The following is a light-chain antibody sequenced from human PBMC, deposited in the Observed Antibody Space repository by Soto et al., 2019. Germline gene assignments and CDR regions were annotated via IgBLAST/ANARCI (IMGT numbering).Light chain of an antibody. CDR2: GAS. CDR3: QQYNNWPPRDT. V-gene: IGKV3-15*01. CDR1: QSVSSN. Sequence: EIVMTQSPATLSVSPGERATLSCRASQSVSSNLDWYQQKPGQAPRLLIYGASTRANVIPARFSGSGSGTEFTLTISSLQSEDFAVYYCQQYNNWPPRDTFGQGTKLEIK. J-gene: IGKJ2*01.